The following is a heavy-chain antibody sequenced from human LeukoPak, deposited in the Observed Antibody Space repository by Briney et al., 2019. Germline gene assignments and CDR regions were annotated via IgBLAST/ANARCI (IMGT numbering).Heavy chain of an antibody. CDR1: GGTFSSYA. V-gene: IGHV1-69*04. J-gene: IGHJ5*02. CDR2: IIPILGIA. D-gene: IGHD1-26*01. CDR3: ARESHLWQWELLRWFDP. Sequence: SVKVSCKASGGTFSSYAISWVRQAPGQGLEWMGRIIPILGIANYAQKFQGRVTITADKSTSTAYMELSSLRAEDTAVYYCARESHLWQWELLRWFDPWGQGTLVTASS.